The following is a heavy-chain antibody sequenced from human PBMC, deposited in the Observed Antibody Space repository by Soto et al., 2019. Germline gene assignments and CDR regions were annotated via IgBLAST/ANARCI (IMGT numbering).Heavy chain of an antibody. CDR3: ARSGDNGYYFDY. D-gene: IGHD3-10*01. J-gene: IGHJ4*02. V-gene: IGHV3-64*01. Sequence: GRFTISRDNSKNTLYLQMGSLRAEDMAVYYCARSGDNGYYFDYWGQGPLVPVSS.